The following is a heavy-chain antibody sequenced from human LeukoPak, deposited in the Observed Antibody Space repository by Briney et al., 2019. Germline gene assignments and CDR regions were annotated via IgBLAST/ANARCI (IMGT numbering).Heavy chain of an antibody. D-gene: IGHD4-23*01. CDR2: IYYSGST. Sequence: SSETLSFTCTVSGGSISTYYWSWIRQPPGKGLEWIGYIYYSGSTNYNPSLKSRVTVSVDTSKNQFSLKLSSVTAADTAVYYCARHPTTVVTPGLWYFDLWGRGTLVTVSS. V-gene: IGHV4-59*08. J-gene: IGHJ2*01. CDR3: ARHPTTVVTPGLWYFDL. CDR1: GGSISTYY.